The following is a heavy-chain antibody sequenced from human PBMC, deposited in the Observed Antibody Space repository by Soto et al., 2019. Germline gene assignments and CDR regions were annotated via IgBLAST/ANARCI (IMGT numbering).Heavy chain of an antibody. CDR2: ISGSGGST. Sequence: GGSLRLSCAASGFTFSSYAMSWVRQAPGKGLEWVSAISGSGGSTYYADSVKGRFTISRDNSKNTLYLQMNSLRAEDTAVYYCARDGYCSGGSCYRDYYYYYMDVWGKGPTVTVSS. D-gene: IGHD2-15*01. CDR3: ARDGYCSGGSCYRDYYYYYMDV. CDR1: GFTFSSYA. J-gene: IGHJ6*03. V-gene: IGHV3-23*01.